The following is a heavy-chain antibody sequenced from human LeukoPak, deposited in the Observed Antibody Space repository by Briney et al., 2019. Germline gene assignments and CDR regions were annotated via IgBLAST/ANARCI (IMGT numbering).Heavy chain of an antibody. CDR3: ARHGNYNFDY. V-gene: IGHV3-21*01. J-gene: IGHJ4*02. CDR1: GFTFSSYS. D-gene: IGHD3-22*01. Sequence: GGSLRLSCAASGFTFSSYSMNWVRQAPGKGLEWVSSISSSSNYIYYADSVKGRFTISRDNAKNSLYLQMNSLRAEDTAVYYCARHGNYNFDYWGQGTLVTVSS. CDR2: ISSSSNYI.